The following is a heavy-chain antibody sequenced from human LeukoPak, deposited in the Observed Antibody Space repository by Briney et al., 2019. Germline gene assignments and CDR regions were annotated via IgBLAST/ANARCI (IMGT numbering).Heavy chain of an antibody. CDR3: AKGGGDGYD. CDR2: ISGSGGST. V-gene: IGHV3-23*01. J-gene: IGHJ4*02. CDR1: GFTFSSYG. Sequence: GGTLRLSCAASGFTFSSYGMSWVRQAPGKGLEWVSAISGSGGSTYYADSAKGRFTISRDNSKNTLYLQMNSLRAEDTAVYYCAKGGGDGYDWGQGTLVTVSS. D-gene: IGHD5-24*01.